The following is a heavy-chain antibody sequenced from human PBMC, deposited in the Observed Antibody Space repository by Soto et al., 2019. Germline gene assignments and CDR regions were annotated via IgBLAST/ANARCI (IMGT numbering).Heavy chain of an antibody. Sequence: EVQLLDSGGGLVQPGGSLRLSCAASGFTFSNYVMNWVRQAPGKGLDWVSAISASGGSTYYADSVKGRFTISRDNSKNTAQPQNSRPRAEDTAVNYCAKGPLWSGYHLDYWGQGTLVTVSS. CDR3: AKGPLWSGYHLDY. V-gene: IGHV3-23*01. J-gene: IGHJ4*02. CDR1: GFTFSNYV. CDR2: ISASGGST. D-gene: IGHD3-3*01.